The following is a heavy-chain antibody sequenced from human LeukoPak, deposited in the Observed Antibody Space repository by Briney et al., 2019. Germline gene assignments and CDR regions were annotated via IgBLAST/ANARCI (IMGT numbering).Heavy chain of an antibody. CDR1: GFTFSSYE. Sequence: PGGSLRLSCAASGFTFSSYEMNWVRQAPGKGLEWVSTFSDSGGKTYYADSVKGRFTISRDNSQNTLYLQMNSLRAEDTAVYYCAKSGRFSSDYYYFDFWGRGTLVTVSS. V-gene: IGHV3-23*01. CDR3: AKSGRFSSDYYYFDF. J-gene: IGHJ4*02. D-gene: IGHD4-17*01. CDR2: FSDSGGKT.